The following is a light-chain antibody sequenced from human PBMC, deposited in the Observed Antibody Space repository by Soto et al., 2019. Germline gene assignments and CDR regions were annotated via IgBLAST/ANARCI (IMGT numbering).Light chain of an antibody. V-gene: IGKV3-11*01. CDR3: QQRSDWPPLT. Sequence: EIVMTQSPAILSVSPGERATLSCRSSQSVSRNLAWYQQKPGQAPRLLIYDAFTRATGIPARFSGTGSGTDFTLTISSLEPEDFAVYYCQQRSDWPPLTFGGGTKVDI. CDR2: DAF. CDR1: QSVSRN. J-gene: IGKJ4*01.